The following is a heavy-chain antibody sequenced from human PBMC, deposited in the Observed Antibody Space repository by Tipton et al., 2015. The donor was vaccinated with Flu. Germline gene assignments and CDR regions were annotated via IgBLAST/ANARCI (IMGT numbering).Heavy chain of an antibody. CDR3: ARGRAVDGQFDDY. Sequence: QVQLVQSGAEVKKPGASVKVSCKASGYTFTDYHMHWVRQAPGQGLEWMGWINPDSGGTNYAQKFQGRVTMTTDTSISTAYMDLSRLRSDDTAVYYCARGRAVDGQFDDYWGQGTLVTVSS. V-gene: IGHV1-2*02. J-gene: IGHJ4*02. CDR1: GYTFTDYH. CDR2: INPDSGGT. D-gene: IGHD6-13*01.